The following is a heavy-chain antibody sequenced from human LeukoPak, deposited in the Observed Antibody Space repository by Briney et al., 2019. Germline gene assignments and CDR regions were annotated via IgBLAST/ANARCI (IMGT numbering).Heavy chain of an antibody. D-gene: IGHD3-22*01. CDR2: LNPNSGNT. V-gene: IGHV1-8*03. CDR3: VRAYYFDNSGHYSLDY. J-gene: IGHJ4*02. Sequence: ASVKVSCKTSGYTFTSYGINWVRQATGQGLEWMGWLNPNSGNTGYAQKFQGRVTITADESTTTAYMELSSLRSEDTAVYYCVRAYYFDNSGHYSLDYWGQGTLVTVSS. CDR1: GYTFTSYG.